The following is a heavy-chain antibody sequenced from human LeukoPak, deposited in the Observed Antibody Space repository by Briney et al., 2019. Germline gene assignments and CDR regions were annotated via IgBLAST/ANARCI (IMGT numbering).Heavy chain of an antibody. CDR3: ASYGGNLDY. J-gene: IGHJ4*02. Sequence: SETLSLTCTVSGGSISSYYWSWIRQPPGKGLEWIGYIYYSGSTNHNPSLKSRVTISVDTSKNQFSLKLSSVTAADTAVYYCASYGGNLDYWGQGTLVTVSS. V-gene: IGHV4-59*01. CDR1: GGSISSYY. CDR2: IYYSGST. D-gene: IGHD4-23*01.